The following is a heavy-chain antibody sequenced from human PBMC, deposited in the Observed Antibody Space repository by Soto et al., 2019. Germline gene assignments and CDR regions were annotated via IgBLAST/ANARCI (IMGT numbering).Heavy chain of an antibody. CDR3: ASQSITMVRGIIVVLFDR. J-gene: IGHJ5*02. CDR1: GGSISSSSYY. Sequence: SETLSLTCTVSGGSISSSSYYWGWIRQPPGKGLEWIGSIDYSGSTYYNPSLKSRVTISVDTSKNQFSLKLSSVTDADTAVYYCASQSITMVRGIIVVLFDRWGEGTLVTVS. V-gene: IGHV4-39*01. CDR2: IDYSGST. D-gene: IGHD3-10*01.